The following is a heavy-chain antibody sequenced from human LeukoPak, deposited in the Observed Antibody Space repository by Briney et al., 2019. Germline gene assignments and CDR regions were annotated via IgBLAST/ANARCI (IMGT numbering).Heavy chain of an antibody. Sequence: RTAAPTLVNPTQTLTLTCTFSGFSLSTSGMCEGWIRQPPGKALEWLALIDWDDDKYYSTSLKTSLTISKDTSKNQVVLTMTNMDPVDTATYYCARIRGHYYGSGSYYNVLDYWGQGTLATVSS. D-gene: IGHD3-10*01. J-gene: IGHJ4*02. CDR1: GFSLSTSGMC. CDR2: IDWDDDK. V-gene: IGHV2-70*01. CDR3: ARIRGHYYGSGSYYNVLDY.